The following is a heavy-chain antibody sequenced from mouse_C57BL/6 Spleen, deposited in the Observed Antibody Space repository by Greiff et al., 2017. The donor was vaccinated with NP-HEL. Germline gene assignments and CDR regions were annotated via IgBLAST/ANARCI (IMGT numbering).Heavy chain of an antibody. D-gene: IGHD1-1*01. Sequence: EVKLQESGGGLVKPGGSLKLSCAASGFTFSSYTMSWVRQTPEKRLEWVATISGGGGNTYYPDSVKGRFTISRDNAKNTLYLQMSSLRSEDTALYYCARFTTVVATRYFDVWGTGTTVTVSS. J-gene: IGHJ1*03. CDR1: GFTFSSYT. V-gene: IGHV5-9*01. CDR3: ARFTTVVATRYFDV. CDR2: ISGGGGNT.